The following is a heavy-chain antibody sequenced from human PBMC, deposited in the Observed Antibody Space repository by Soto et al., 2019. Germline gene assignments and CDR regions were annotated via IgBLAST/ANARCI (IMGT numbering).Heavy chain of an antibody. J-gene: IGHJ5*02. D-gene: IGHD4-17*01. V-gene: IGHV3-33*01. CDR3: ARTKKVYGDYGCFDP. Sequence: QVHLVESGGGVVQPGRSLRLSCAASGFTFSSYDMDWVRQAPGKGLEWVAVIWYDGSKKYYADSVKGRFTVSRDNSKNTLHLQKNSLRAEDTAVYYCARTKKVYGDYGCFDPWGQGTLVTVSS. CDR1: GFTFSSYD. CDR2: IWYDGSKK.